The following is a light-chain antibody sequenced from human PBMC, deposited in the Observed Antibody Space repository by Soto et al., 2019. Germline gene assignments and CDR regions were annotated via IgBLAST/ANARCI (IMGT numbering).Light chain of an antibody. V-gene: IGKV3-11*02. CDR1: QSVSSY. J-gene: IGKJ2*01. CDR3: QQRNSWPYT. CDR2: DAS. Sequence: EIVLTQSPATLSLSPGERVTLSCRASQSVSSYLAWYQQKPGQAPRLLIYDASHRATDIPVRFSGSGSGRDFTLTINSLAPEDFALYYCQQRNSWPYTFGQGTKL.